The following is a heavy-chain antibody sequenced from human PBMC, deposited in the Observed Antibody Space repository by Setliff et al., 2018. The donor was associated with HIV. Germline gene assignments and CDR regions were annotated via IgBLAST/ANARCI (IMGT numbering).Heavy chain of an antibody. CDR1: GDTFSNYA. CDR3: ARGRWLQSFDY. Sequence: GASVKVSCKASGDTFSNYAISWVRQAPGQGLEWMGGIIPIFGTANYAQKFEGRVTITADKSTSTAYMEVSSLTSEDTAVYYCARGRWLQSFDYWGQGTLVTVSS. CDR2: IIPIFGTA. J-gene: IGHJ4*02. D-gene: IGHD5-12*01. V-gene: IGHV1-69*06.